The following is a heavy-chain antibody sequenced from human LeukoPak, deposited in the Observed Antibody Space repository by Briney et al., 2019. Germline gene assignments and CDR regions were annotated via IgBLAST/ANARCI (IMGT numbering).Heavy chain of an antibody. J-gene: IGHJ4*02. CDR1: GFTFSRYA. V-gene: IGHV3-64D*06. CDR3: VKDSSSGSYFDY. D-gene: IGHD3-10*01. Sequence: GRSLRLSCSASGFTFSRYAMHWVRQAPGKGLEYVSAISSNGGSTYYADSVKGRFTISRDNSRNTLHLQMSSLRVEDTAVYYCVKDSSSGSYFDYWGQGTLVTVSS. CDR2: ISSNGGST.